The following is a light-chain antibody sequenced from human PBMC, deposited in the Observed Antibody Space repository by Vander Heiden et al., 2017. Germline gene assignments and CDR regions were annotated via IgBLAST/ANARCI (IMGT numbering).Light chain of an antibody. J-gene: IGKJ1*01. CDR2: DAS. V-gene: IGKV3-20*01. CDR1: QSVSNNY. Sequence: IVFTPSPVTLSLSPGQRATLSCRASQSVSNNYLAWYQQKPGQAPRLLIYDASSRSTGIPDRFSGSGSGTDFTLTISRVEPEDFAVYYCQQYGTSRTFGQGTKVEVK. CDR3: QQYGTSRT.